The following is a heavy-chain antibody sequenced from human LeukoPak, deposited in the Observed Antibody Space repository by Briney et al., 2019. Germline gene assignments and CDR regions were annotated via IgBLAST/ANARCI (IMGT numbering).Heavy chain of an antibody. J-gene: IGHJ6*03. CDR2: ISWDGGST. D-gene: IGHD1-26*01. CDR1: GFTFDDYA. Sequence: GGSLRLSCAASGFTFDDYAMHWVRQAPGKGLEWVSLISWDGGSTYYADSVKGRFTISRDNAKNSLYLQMNSLRAEDTAVYYCAREEWELLRYYYYYMDVWGKGTTVTVSS. CDR3: AREEWELLRYYYYYMDV. V-gene: IGHV3-43D*03.